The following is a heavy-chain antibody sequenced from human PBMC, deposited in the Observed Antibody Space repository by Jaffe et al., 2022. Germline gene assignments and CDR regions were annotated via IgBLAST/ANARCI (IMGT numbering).Heavy chain of an antibody. CDR2: IRYDGSNK. J-gene: IGHJ6*03. Sequence: QVQLVESGGGVVQPGGSLRLSCAASGFTFSSYGMHWVRQAPGKGLEWVAFIRYDGSNKYYADSVKGRFTISRDNSKNTLYLQMNSLRAEDTAVYYCAKDSPFRDIVVVPAAPTYYMDVWGKGTTVTVSS. CDR1: GFTFSSYG. V-gene: IGHV3-30*02. D-gene: IGHD2-2*01. CDR3: AKDSPFRDIVVVPAAPTYYMDV.